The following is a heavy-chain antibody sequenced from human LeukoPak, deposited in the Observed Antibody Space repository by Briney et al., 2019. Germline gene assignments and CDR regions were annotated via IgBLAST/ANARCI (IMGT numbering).Heavy chain of an antibody. Sequence: ASVKVSCKASGGTFTSYAISWVRQAPGQGLEWMGRIIPILGIANYAQKFQGRVTITTDKSTSTAYMELSSLRSDDTAVYYCARVNLDIVLINWFDPWGQGTLVTVSS. J-gene: IGHJ5*02. D-gene: IGHD2-8*01. V-gene: IGHV1-69*04. CDR2: IIPILGIA. CDR1: GGTFTSYA. CDR3: ARVNLDIVLINWFDP.